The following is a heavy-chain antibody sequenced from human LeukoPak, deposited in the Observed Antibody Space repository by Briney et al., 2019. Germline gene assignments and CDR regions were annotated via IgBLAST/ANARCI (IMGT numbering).Heavy chain of an antibody. Sequence: GGSLRLSCAASGFTFSDYYMSWIRLAPGKGLEWVSYISSSGSTIYYADSVKGRFTISRDNAKNSLYLQMNSLRAEDTAVYYCARDRANYIFDYWGQGTLVTVSS. D-gene: IGHD4/OR15-4a*01. CDR3: ARDRANYIFDY. J-gene: IGHJ4*02. V-gene: IGHV3-11*04. CDR1: GFTFSDYY. CDR2: ISSSGSTI.